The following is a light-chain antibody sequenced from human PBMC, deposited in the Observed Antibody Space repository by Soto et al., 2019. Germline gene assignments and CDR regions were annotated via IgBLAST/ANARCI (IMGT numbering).Light chain of an antibody. Sequence: DIQMTQSPSSLSASVGDRVTIICRASQTIRSALNWYQQKSGKAPKLLISAASTLQSGVPSRFSGSGSGTVFTLTISILQPEDLATYYCQQSYTTPRSFGQGTKVEIK. CDR1: QTIRSA. V-gene: IGKV1-39*01. CDR3: QQSYTTPRS. J-gene: IGKJ1*01. CDR2: AAS.